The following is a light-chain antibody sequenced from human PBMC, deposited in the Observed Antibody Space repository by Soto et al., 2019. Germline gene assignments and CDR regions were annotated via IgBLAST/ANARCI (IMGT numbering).Light chain of an antibody. V-gene: IGLV1-47*02. CDR1: SSNIGSNY. Sequence: QSVLTQPPSASGTPGQRVTISCSGRSSNIGSNYVYWYQQLPGTAPKLLSYYNNQRPSGVPDRFPGSKSGTSASLAISGLRSEDAVDYYCATWDASMSGDVFRTGTKAPVL. J-gene: IGLJ1*01. CDR3: ATWDASMSGDV. CDR2: YNN.